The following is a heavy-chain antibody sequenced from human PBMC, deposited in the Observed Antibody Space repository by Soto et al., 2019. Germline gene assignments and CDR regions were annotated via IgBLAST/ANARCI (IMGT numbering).Heavy chain of an antibody. V-gene: IGHV4-59*08. CDR1: GGSISSYY. J-gene: IGHJ5*02. CDR2: IYYSGST. CDR3: ARQRGYCSGGSCYRRNYNWFDP. Sequence: PSETLSLTCTVSGGSISSYYWSWIRQPPGKGLEWIGYIYYSGSTNYNPSLKSRVTISVDTSKNQFSLKLSSVTAADTAVYYCARQRGYCSGGSCYRRNYNWFDPWGQGTLVTVSS. D-gene: IGHD2-15*01.